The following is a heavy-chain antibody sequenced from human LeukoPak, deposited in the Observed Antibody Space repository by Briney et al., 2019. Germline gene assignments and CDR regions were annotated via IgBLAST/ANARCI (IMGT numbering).Heavy chain of an antibody. CDR2: ISSSSSYI. CDR3: ARDLTTANYYYGMDV. J-gene: IGHJ6*02. Sequence: PGGSLRLFCAASGFTFSSYSMNWVRQAPGKGLEWVSSISSSSSYIYYADSVKGRFTISRDNAKNSLYLQMNSLRAEDTAVYYCARDLTTANYYYGMDVWGQGTTVTVSS. D-gene: IGHD4-11*01. CDR1: GFTFSSYS. V-gene: IGHV3-21*01.